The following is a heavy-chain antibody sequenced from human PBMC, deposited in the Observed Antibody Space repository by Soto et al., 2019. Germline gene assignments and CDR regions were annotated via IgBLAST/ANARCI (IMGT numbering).Heavy chain of an antibody. Sequence: VQLVESGGGLVQPGRSLRLSCAASGFTFDDYAMHWVRQAPGKGLEWVSGISWNSGSIGYADSVKGRFTISRDNAKNYLYLQMNSLRAEDTALYYCAKATLGGGAFDIWGQGTMVTVSS. CDR2: ISWNSGSI. CDR3: AKATLGGGAFDI. CDR1: GFTFDDYA. V-gene: IGHV3-9*01. D-gene: IGHD7-27*01. J-gene: IGHJ3*02.